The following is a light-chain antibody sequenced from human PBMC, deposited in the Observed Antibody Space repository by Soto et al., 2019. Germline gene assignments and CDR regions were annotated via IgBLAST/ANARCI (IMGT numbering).Light chain of an antibody. CDR3: QRFGSFT. V-gene: IGKV3-20*01. J-gene: IGKJ4*01. CDR2: GAS. CDR1: QIIGSNY. Sequence: EIVLTQSPGTLSLSPGDRATLSCRASQIIGSNYVAWYQQKAGQAPRLLIYGASVRATGIPDRFSGSGSGKDFTLTISRLAPEHVAVYYCQRFGSFTFGLGNKVEIK.